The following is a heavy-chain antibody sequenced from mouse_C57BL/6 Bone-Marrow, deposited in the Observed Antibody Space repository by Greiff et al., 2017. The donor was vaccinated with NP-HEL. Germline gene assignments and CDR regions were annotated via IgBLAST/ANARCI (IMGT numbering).Heavy chain of an antibody. CDR2: IDPSDSYT. J-gene: IGHJ4*01. D-gene: IGHD2-3*01. CDR3: ARGWLLFAMDY. CDR1: GYTFTSYW. V-gene: IGHV1-59*01. Sequence: QVQLKQPGAELVRPGTSVKLSCKASGYTFTSYWMHWVKQRPGQGLEWIGVIDPSDSYTNYNQKFKGKATLTVDTSSSTAYMQLSSLTSEDSAVYYCARGWLLFAMDYWGQGTSVTVSS.